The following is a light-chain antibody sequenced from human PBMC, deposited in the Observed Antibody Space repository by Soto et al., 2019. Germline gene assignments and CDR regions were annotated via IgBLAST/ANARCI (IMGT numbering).Light chain of an antibody. V-gene: IGLV2-23*01. CDR3: CSFAGSSTYVV. CDR1: SSDVGNYNL. Sequence: QSVLTRPACVSGSPGQSITISCTGTSSDVGNYNLVSWYQQHPGKAPKLMIYEGSKRPSGVSNRFSGSKSGNTASLTISGLQAEDEADYYCCSFAGSSTYVVFGGGTKVTVL. J-gene: IGLJ2*01. CDR2: EGS.